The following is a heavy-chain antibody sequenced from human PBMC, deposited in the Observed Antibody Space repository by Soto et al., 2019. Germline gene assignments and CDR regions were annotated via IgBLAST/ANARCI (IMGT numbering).Heavy chain of an antibody. CDR1: GGSVSSGSYY. J-gene: IGHJ4*02. CDR2: IYYSGIT. Sequence: SETLSLTCTVSGGSVSSGSYYWSWIRQPPGKGLEWIGFIYYSGITNYNPSLKSRVTISVDTSKNQFSLKLSSVTAADTAVYYCARSDGRYWGQGTLVTVSS. V-gene: IGHV4-61*01. CDR3: ARSDGRY.